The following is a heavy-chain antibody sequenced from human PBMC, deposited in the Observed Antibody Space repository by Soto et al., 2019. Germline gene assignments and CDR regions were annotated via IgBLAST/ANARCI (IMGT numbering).Heavy chain of an antibody. CDR2: MYHSGTF. CDR3: ARAQFYSGSGNYNNLMFDA. D-gene: IGHD3-10*01. V-gene: IGHV4-30-2*01. CDR1: GGSIGGVGYS. J-gene: IGHJ5*02. Sequence: LSLTCAVSGGSIGGVGYSWSWIRQPPGGGLEWIGYMYHSGTFLKSPSLKTRLTMSLDMSKNQFSLTLNSMTATGTAVYYCARAQFYSGSGNYNNLMFDAWGQGIQVTVSS.